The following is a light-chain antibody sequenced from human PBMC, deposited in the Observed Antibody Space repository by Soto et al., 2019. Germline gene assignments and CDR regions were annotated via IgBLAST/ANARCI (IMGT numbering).Light chain of an antibody. CDR3: CPPAGSYSYV. V-gene: IGLV2-11*01. CDR1: SSDVGGYNY. J-gene: IGLJ1*01. Sequence: QSALTQPRSVSGSPGQSVTISCTGTSSDVGGYNYVSWYQQHPGKAPKLMIFDVSKRPSGVPDRFSGSKSGNTASLTISGLQADDEAAYYRCPPAGSYSYVFGTGRKVTVL. CDR2: DVS.